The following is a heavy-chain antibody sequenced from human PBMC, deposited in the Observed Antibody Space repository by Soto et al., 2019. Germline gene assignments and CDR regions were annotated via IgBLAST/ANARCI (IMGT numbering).Heavy chain of an antibody. CDR1: GGSFSAYY. J-gene: IGHJ4*02. Sequence: SETLSLTCDVYGGSFSAYYWSWIRQPPGKGLEWIGEINHSGSTNYNPSLKSRVTISVDTSKNQFSLKLSSVTAADTAVYYCARDSPYYDSSGYYADWGQGTLVTVSS. CDR2: INHSGST. D-gene: IGHD3-22*01. V-gene: IGHV4-34*01. CDR3: ARDSPYYDSSGYYAD.